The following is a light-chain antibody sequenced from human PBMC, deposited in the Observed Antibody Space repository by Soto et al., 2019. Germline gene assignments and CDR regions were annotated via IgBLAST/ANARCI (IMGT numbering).Light chain of an antibody. V-gene: IGLV1-44*01. CDR1: SSNIGSNA. J-gene: IGLJ3*02. CDR2: SNN. Sequence: QSVLTQPPSASGTPGQRVTISCSGSSSNIGSNAVNWYQQLPGTAPKLLIYSNNQRPSGVPDRFSGSKSGTSASLAITGLQAEDEADYYCQSYDSSLSVWVFGGGTKLTVL. CDR3: QSYDSSLSVWV.